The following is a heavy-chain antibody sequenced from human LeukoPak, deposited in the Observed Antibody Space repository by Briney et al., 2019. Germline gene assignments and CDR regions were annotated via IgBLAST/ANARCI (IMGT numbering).Heavy chain of an antibody. CDR2: INPDGSTT. Sequence: GGSLRLSCAVSGFTFSNYWMHWVRQDPGKELVWVSFINPDGSTTNYADSVKGRFTISRDNAKNALYLQMNSLRAEDTAVYYCARVVDHDYGDYYLDYWGQGTLVTVSS. V-gene: IGHV3-74*01. CDR1: GFTFSNYW. CDR3: ARVVDHDYGDYYLDY. D-gene: IGHD4-17*01. J-gene: IGHJ4*02.